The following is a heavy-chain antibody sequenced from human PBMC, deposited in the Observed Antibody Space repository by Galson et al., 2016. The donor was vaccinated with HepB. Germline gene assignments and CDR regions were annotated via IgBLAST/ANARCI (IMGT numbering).Heavy chain of an antibody. J-gene: IGHJ3*02. CDR2: FDPEDGQT. D-gene: IGHD6-19*01. Sequence: SVKVSCKVSGYTLTEVSMHWVRQAPGKGLEWMGGFDPEDGQTVYVHKFQGRVTMTQDTSFDTAYMELRRLTSEDTAVYFGATGCTSGPTWAFDIWGQGTLVTFSS. V-gene: IGHV1-24*01. CDR1: GYTLTEVS. CDR3: ATGCTSGPTWAFDI.